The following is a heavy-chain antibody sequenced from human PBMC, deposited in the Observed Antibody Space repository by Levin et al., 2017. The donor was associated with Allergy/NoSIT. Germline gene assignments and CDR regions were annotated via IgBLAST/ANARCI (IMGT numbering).Heavy chain of an antibody. CDR1: GGTFSSYA. D-gene: IGHD3-3*01. Sequence: KISCKASGGTFSSYAISWVRQAPGQGLEWMGGIIPIFGTANYAQKFQGRVTITADESTSTAYMELSSLRSEDTAVYYCASSRKSTIFGVVTPDAFDIWGQGTMVTVSS. CDR2: IIPIFGTA. V-gene: IGHV1-69*01. J-gene: IGHJ3*02. CDR3: ASSRKSTIFGVVTPDAFDI.